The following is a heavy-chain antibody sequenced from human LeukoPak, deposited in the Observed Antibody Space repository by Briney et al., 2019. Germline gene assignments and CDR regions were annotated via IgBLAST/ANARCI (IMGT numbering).Heavy chain of an antibody. V-gene: IGHV1-69*05. CDR3: ARPVVPAAMRGNWFDP. D-gene: IGHD2-2*01. CDR1: GGTFSSYA. CDR2: IIPIFGTA. Sequence: SVKVSCKASGGTFSSYAISWVRQAPGQGLEWMGGIIPIFGTANYAQKFQGRVTITRDTSASTAYMELSSLRSEDTAVYYCARPVVPAAMRGNWFDPWGQGTLVTVSS. J-gene: IGHJ5*02.